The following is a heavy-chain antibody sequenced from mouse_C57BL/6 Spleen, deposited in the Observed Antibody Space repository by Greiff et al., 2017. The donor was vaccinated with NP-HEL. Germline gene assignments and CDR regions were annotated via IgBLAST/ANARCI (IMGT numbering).Heavy chain of an antibody. Sequence: VQGVESGPELVKPGASVKISCKASGYAFSSSWMNWVKQRPGKGLEWIGRIYPGDGDTNYNGKFKGKATLTADKSSSTAYMQLSSLTSEDSAVYFCARSKGYDYDYFDYWGQGTTLTVSS. CDR3: ARSKGYDYDYFDY. CDR1: GYAFSSSW. J-gene: IGHJ2*01. D-gene: IGHD2-4*01. CDR2: IYPGDGDT. V-gene: IGHV1-82*01.